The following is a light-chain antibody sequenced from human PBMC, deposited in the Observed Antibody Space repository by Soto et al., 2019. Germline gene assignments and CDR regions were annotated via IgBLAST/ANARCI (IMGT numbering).Light chain of an antibody. CDR1: SSDVGGYNY. J-gene: IGLJ2*01. CDR2: DVS. CDR3: SSYTSSSLPV. Sequence: QSALTQPRSVSGSPGQSVTISCTGTSSDVGGYNYVSWYQQHPGKAPKLMIYDVSKRPSGVPDRFSGSKSGNTASLTISGLQAEDEADYYCSSYTSSSLPVFGGGTKLTV. V-gene: IGLV2-11*01.